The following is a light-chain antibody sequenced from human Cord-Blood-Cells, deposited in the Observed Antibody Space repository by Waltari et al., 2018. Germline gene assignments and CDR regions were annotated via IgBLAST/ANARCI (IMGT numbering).Light chain of an antibody. CDR3: QQSYSTPWT. V-gene: IGKV1-39*01. J-gene: IGKJ1*01. CDR1: QSISSY. CDR2: AAS. Sequence: DVQMTQPPSSVSASVVYRVTITCRASQSISSYLNCYQQKPGKAPKLLIYAASSLQSGVPSRFSGSGSGTDFTLTISSLQPEDFATYYCQQSYSTPWTFGQGTKVEIK.